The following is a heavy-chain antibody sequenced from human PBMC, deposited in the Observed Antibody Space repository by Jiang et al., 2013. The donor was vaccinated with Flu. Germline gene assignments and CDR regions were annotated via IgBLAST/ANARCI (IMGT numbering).Heavy chain of an antibody. J-gene: IGHJ2*01. D-gene: IGHD2-8*02. CDR2: TFNSGNT. CDR3: ARGTGGYPRRYWYFDL. V-gene: IGHV4-59*12. CDR1: GGSIGTYY. Sequence: PGLVKPSETLSLTCTVSGGSIGTYYWSWVRQSPEKGLEWIGYTFNSGNTNYSPSLKSRVSISVDTSNNQFSLRLTSVTAADTAMYFCARGTGGYPRRYWYFDLWGRGTLVSVSS.